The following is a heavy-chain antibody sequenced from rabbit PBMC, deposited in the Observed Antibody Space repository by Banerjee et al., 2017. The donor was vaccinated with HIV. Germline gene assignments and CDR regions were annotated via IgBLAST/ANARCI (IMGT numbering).Heavy chain of an antibody. CDR3: ARSYAGYAGDAYEPYTRLDL. J-gene: IGHJ3*01. CDR1: GFDFSSSYW. V-gene: IGHV1S45*01. Sequence: QEQLVESGGGLVQHEGSLTLTCKASGFDFSSSYWICWVRQAPGKGLEWIGCISAGISGSTGYASWAKGRFTISKTSSTTVTLQMTSLTAADTATYFCARSYAGYAGDAYEPYTRLDLWGPGTLVTVS. CDR2: ISAGISGST. D-gene: IGHD6-1*01.